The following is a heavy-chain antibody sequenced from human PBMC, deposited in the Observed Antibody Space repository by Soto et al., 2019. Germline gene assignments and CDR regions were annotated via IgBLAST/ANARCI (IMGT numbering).Heavy chain of an antibody. Sequence: GASVKVSCKASGYTFTTYYMHWVRQAPGQGLEWMGIINPSGGSTSYAQKLQGRVSMTRDTSTSTVYMELSGLRSEDTAVYYCTKPSSSSWYYFDCWGQGTLVTVSS. D-gene: IGHD6-13*01. CDR3: TKPSSSSWYYFDC. CDR2: INPSGGST. J-gene: IGHJ4*02. CDR1: GYTFTTYY. V-gene: IGHV1-46*03.